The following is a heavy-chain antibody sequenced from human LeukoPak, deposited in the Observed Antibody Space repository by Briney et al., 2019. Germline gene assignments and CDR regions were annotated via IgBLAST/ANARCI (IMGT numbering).Heavy chain of an antibody. CDR2: IKQDGSEK. CDR3: ARRRNWAWPKYFDY. J-gene: IGHJ4*02. D-gene: IGHD2/OR15-2a*01. Sequence: PGGSLRLSCAASGFTFSSYWMSWVRQAPGKGLEWVANIKQDGSEKYYVDSVKGRFTISRDNAKNSLYLQMNSLRAEDTAVYYCARRRNWAWPKYFDYWGQGTLVTVSS. V-gene: IGHV3-7*01. CDR1: GFTFSSYW.